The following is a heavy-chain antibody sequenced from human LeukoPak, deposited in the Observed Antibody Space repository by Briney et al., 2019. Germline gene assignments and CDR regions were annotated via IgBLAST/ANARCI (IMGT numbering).Heavy chain of an antibody. CDR2: IYNSGST. Sequence: SETLSLTCTVSGGSISSYYWSWIRQPLGKGLEWIGYIYNSGSTNYNPSLKSRVTISVDTSRNQFSLKLSSVTAADTAVYYCARLPLTGYYDNSGPADAFDIWGQGTMVTVSS. J-gene: IGHJ3*02. CDR1: GGSISSYY. V-gene: IGHV4-59*01. D-gene: IGHD3-22*01. CDR3: ARLPLTGYYDNSGPADAFDI.